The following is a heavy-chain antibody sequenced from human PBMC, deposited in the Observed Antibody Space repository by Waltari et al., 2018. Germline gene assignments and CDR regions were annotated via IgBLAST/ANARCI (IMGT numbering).Heavy chain of an antibody. Sequence: QVQLVQSGAEVKKPGASVKVSCKASGYTFTGYYMNWVRQAPGQGLEWMGWINPNSGGTNYAQKCQGRVTMTRDTSISTAYMELSRLRSDDTAVYYCARDLVEMATMEDADNWFDPWGQGTLVTVSS. CDR1: GYTFTGYY. CDR3: ARDLVEMATMEDADNWFDP. J-gene: IGHJ5*02. CDR2: INPNSGGT. V-gene: IGHV1-2*02. D-gene: IGHD5-12*01.